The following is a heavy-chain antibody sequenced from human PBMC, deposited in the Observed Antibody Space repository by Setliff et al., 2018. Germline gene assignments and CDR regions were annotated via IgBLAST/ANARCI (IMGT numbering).Heavy chain of an antibody. J-gene: IGHJ6*03. Sequence: ASVKVSCKTSGYTFTNYGINWVRQAPGQRLEWMGWINTNTGNPSYAQDFTGRLVFSLDTSVSTAYLQISSLKAEDSAVYYCAGASRFGTTVWKGDYYMDVWGKGTTVTVSS. V-gene: IGHV7-4-1*02. D-gene: IGHD4-4*01. CDR1: GYTFTNYG. CDR3: AGASRFGTTVWKGDYYMDV. CDR2: INTNTGNP.